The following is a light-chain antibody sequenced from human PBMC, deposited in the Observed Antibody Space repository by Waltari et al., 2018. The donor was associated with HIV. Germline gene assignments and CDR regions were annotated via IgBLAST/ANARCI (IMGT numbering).Light chain of an antibody. CDR2: DNS. J-gene: IGLJ3*02. CDR1: SSNLGNTL. V-gene: IGLV1-51*01. Sequence: QSILAQPPSVSATPGQRVTISCSGGSSNLGNTLLSWYQQVPGAAPKLLIFDNSKRPSEIPDRFSASKSGTSGTLDIAGLQTGDEGDYYCGTWDSNLRNWVFGGGTKLTVL. CDR3: GTWDSNLRNWV.